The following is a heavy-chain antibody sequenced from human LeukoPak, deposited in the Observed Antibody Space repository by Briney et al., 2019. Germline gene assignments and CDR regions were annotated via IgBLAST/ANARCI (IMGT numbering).Heavy chain of an antibody. Sequence: GALRLSCAASGFTFSTYSMNWVRQAPGKGLEWVSYITGRSTTIYYADSVKGRFTISSDNAKNSLYLQMNSLRAEDTAVYYCAREAPSGSYGMDVWGQGTTVTVSS. V-gene: IGHV3-48*01. D-gene: IGHD1-26*01. CDR2: ITGRSTTI. J-gene: IGHJ6*02. CDR3: AREAPSGSYGMDV. CDR1: GFTFSTYS.